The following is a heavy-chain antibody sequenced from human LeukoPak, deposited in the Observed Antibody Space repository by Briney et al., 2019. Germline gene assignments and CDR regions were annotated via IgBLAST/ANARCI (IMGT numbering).Heavy chain of an antibody. D-gene: IGHD3-9*01. V-gene: IGHV3-7*03. Sequence: GGSLRLSCAASGFTFSHYWMTWVRQAPGKGLEWVANIKQDGSEEHDVDSVKGRFTISRDNSKNTLSLQLNSLRAEDTAVYYCAKAPHYAILTDYWGQGTLVTVSS. CDR2: IKQDGSEE. CDR1: GFTFSHYW. J-gene: IGHJ4*02. CDR3: AKAPHYAILTDY.